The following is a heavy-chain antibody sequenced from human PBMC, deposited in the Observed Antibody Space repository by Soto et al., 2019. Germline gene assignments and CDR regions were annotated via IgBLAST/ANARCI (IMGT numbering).Heavy chain of an antibody. CDR2: ISSSSTAV. V-gene: IGHV3-48*02. D-gene: IGHD4-4*01. Sequence: GGSLRLSCAASGFTFSRFGMHWVRQAPGKGLEWVSYISSSSTAVSYADSVKGRFTISRDSAKNSLYLQMNSLRDEDTAVYYCARELSDYSNLGIHYYYGMDVWGQGTTVTVSS. J-gene: IGHJ6*02. CDR3: ARELSDYSNLGIHYYYGMDV. CDR1: GFTFSRFG.